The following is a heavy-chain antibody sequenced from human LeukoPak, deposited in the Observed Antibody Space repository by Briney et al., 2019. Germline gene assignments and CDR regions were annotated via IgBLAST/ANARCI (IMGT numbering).Heavy chain of an antibody. D-gene: IGHD1-26*01. CDR1: GFAFRIYS. V-gene: IGHV3-30*04. Sequence: PGGSLRLSCAASGFAFRIYSMHWGRQAPGKGLEWLAVITYDGKVQPYTDSVKGQFTVSRANSKKTLYLQMISLRPEDNAFDYCAREERGGATYYLDAWGRGTLVTVSS. J-gene: IGHJ4*02. CDR3: AREERGGATYYLDA. CDR2: ITYDGKVQ.